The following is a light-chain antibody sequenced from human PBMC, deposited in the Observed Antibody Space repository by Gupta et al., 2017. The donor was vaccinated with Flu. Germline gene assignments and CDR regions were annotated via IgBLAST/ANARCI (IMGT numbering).Light chain of an antibody. V-gene: IGLV2-23*02. Sequence: QSALTQPASVSGSPGQSHTISCTGTSSDVGTYNLASWYQQDPGKAPKLIVSEVSTRASGVSNRFSGSKSGNTASLTISGLQAEDEADYYCCSYTTSSTYVFGTGTKVTVL. CDR3: CSYTTSSTYV. J-gene: IGLJ1*01. CDR1: SSDVGTYNL. CDR2: EVS.